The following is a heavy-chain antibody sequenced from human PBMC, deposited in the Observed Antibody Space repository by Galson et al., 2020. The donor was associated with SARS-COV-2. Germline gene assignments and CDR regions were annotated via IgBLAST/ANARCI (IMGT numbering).Heavy chain of an antibody. V-gene: IGHV4-4*02. CDR1: GGSITTGHW. CDR2: IYHSGST. Sequence: SETLTLTCGVSGGSITTGHWWTWVRQPPGEGLEWIGEIYHSGSTTYNPSVKSRVILSVDKSKSQLSMNLTSVTAADTAVYFCARAVGKIGAWRDYHYMDVWGKGTPVTVSS. D-gene: IGHD3-3*01. CDR3: ARAVGKIGAWRDYHYMDV. J-gene: IGHJ6*03.